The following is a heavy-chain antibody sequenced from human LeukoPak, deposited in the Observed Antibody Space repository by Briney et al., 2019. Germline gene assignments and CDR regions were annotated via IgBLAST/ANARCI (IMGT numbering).Heavy chain of an antibody. Sequence: PSETLSLTCTVSGGSFSSYYWSWIRQPPGKGLEWIGYIYSSGSANYNPSLKSRVIISGDTSKNQISLNLTSVTAADTAVYFCARHRDYYDTWGHGTLVTVSS. D-gene: IGHD3-22*01. CDR2: IYSSGSA. V-gene: IGHV4-59*08. CDR1: GGSFSSYY. CDR3: ARHRDYYDT. J-gene: IGHJ4*01.